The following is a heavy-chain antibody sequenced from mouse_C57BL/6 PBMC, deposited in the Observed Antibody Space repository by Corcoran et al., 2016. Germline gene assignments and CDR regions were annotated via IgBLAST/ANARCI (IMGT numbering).Heavy chain of an antibody. CDR2: ISYDGSN. CDR1: GYSITSGYY. CDR3: AREEADFDV. J-gene: IGHJ1*03. Sequence: DVQLQESGPGLVKPSQSLSLTCSVTGYSITSGYYWNWIRQFPGNKLEWMGYISYDGSNNYNPSLKNRISITRDTSKNQFFLKLNSVTTEDTATYYCAREEADFDVWGTGTTVTVSS. V-gene: IGHV3-6*01.